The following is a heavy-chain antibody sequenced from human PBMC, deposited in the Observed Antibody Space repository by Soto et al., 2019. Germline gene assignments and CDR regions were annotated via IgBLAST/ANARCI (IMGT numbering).Heavy chain of an antibody. CDR2: IYSKGST. D-gene: IGHD2-21*02. CDR3: ARDKKCGGDCYIFDY. Sequence: SETLSLTCTVSGGSISSYYWSWIRQPAGKGPEWIGRIYSKGSTKYDPSLKSRVTMSVDTSKNQFSLKLNSVTAADTAVYYCARDKKCGGDCYIFDYWGQGTLVTVS. J-gene: IGHJ4*02. CDR1: GGSISSYY. V-gene: IGHV4-4*07.